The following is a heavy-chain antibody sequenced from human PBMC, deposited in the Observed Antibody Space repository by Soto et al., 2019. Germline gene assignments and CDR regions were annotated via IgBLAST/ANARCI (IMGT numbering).Heavy chain of an antibody. D-gene: IGHD6-25*01. CDR2: IIPIFGTA. CDR3: ARGGSVGTADYYGMDV. J-gene: IGHJ6*02. Sequence: QVQLVQSGAEVKKPGSSVKVSCKASGGTFSSYAISWVRQAPGQGLEWMGGIIPIFGTANYAQKFQGRVTITADESTSTAYMELSSLSSEDTAVYYCARGGSVGTADYYGMDVWGQGTTVTVSS. CDR1: GGTFSSYA. V-gene: IGHV1-69*12.